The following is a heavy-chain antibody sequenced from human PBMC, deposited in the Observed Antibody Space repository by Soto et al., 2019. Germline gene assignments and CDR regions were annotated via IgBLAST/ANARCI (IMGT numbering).Heavy chain of an antibody. D-gene: IGHD2-15*01. V-gene: IGHV1-69*08. J-gene: IGHJ6*02. CDR3: ARDGDTATPPTCYDYYGTDV. Sequence: QVQLVQSGAEVKKPGSSVKVSCKASGGTFSSYTISWVRQAPGQGLEWMGRIIPILGIANYAQKFQGRVTITADKSTRTANMELRSLRTEDTAVDDCARDGDTATPPTCYDYYGTDVWGQGTTVTVSS. CDR1: GGTFSSYT. CDR2: IIPILGIA.